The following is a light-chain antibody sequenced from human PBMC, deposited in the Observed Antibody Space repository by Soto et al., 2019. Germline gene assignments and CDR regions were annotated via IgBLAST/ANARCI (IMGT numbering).Light chain of an antibody. CDR1: QSVTSSY. V-gene: IGKV3-20*01. Sequence: EIVLTQSPGTLSLSPGERATLSWRASQSVTSSYLAWYQQKPGQAPRLLIYGASSRATGIPDRFSASESGTDFTLTISRLEPEDFAVYYCQQYAGTPTFGQGTRLEIK. CDR3: QQYAGTPT. CDR2: GAS. J-gene: IGKJ5*01.